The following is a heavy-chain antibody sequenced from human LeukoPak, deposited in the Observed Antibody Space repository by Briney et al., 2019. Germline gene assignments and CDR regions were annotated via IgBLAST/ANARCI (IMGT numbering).Heavy chain of an antibody. J-gene: IGHJ4*02. V-gene: IGHV3-7*01. CDR1: GFTFSNYW. CDR3: ARDPSSLRDSYDY. CDR2: IKEDGSEK. Sequence: GGSLRLSCAASGFTFSNYWMNWVRQAPGKRLEWVAHIKEDGSEKYYLDSVKGRFTISRDNARNSLYLQMNSLRAEETAVYYCARDPSSLRDSYDYWGQGTLVTVSS.